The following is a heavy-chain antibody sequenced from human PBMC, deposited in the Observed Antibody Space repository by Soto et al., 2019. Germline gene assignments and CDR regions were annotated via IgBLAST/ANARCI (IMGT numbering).Heavy chain of an antibody. J-gene: IGHJ4*02. CDR2: ISGSGGST. V-gene: IGHV3-23*01. CDR3: AKDQGGSGYETDY. Sequence: GGSLRLSCAASGFTFSNYAVTWVRQAPGKGLEWVSTISGSGGSTYYADSVKGRFTISRDNSKNTLYLQMNSLRAEDTAVYYCAKDQGGSGYETDYWGKGTRVTVSA. D-gene: IGHD5-12*01. CDR1: GFTFSNYA.